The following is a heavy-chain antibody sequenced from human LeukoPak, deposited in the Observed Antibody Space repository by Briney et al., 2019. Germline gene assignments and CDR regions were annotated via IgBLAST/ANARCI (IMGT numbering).Heavy chain of an antibody. CDR3: MSTSNWGSVIFDY. D-gene: IGHD7-27*01. CDR1: GYTFISYD. J-gene: IGHJ4*02. CDR2: MDTNSDNT. Sequence: GASVKVSCKASGYTFISYDIHWVRQATGQGLEWMGWMDTNSDNTVYAEKFQGRVTMTRNTSISTAYMELRGLRSEVTAVYYCMSTSNWGSVIFDYWGQGALVTVSS. V-gene: IGHV1-8*01.